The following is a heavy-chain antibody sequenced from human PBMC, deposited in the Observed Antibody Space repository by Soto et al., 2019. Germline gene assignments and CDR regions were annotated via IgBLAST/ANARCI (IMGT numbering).Heavy chain of an antibody. V-gene: IGHV3-23*01. D-gene: IGHD6-13*01. J-gene: IGHJ5*02. CDR3: AKGTIAAAGTTWFDP. Sequence: GGSMRLSCAASGFDASVNYMTWVRQAPGKGLEWVSAISGSGGSTYYADSVKGRFTISRDNSKNTLYLQMNSLRAEDTAVYYCAKGTIAAAGTTWFDPWGQGT. CDR1: GFDASVNY. CDR2: ISGSGGST.